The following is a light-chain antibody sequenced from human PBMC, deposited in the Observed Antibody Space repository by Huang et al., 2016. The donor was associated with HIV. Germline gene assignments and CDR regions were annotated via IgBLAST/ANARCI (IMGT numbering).Light chain of an antibody. Sequence: EIVMTQSPATLSVSPGERATLSCRASQSVSSNLAWYQQKPGQAPRLLIYGTSTRATGIPARVSGSGSWTEFTLTISSLQSEDFAVYYCQQYNNWWTFGQGTKVEIK. CDR1: QSVSSN. CDR3: QQYNNWWT. CDR2: GTS. V-gene: IGKV3-15*01. J-gene: IGKJ1*01.